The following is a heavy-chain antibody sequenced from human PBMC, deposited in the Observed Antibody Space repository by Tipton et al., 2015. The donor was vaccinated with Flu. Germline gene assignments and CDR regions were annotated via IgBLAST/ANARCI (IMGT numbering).Heavy chain of an antibody. J-gene: IGHJ5*02. CDR2: VYYNGTT. V-gene: IGHV4-59*01. Sequence: TLSLTCTVSGDSLRSYYWDWIRQSPGKGLEWIGQVYYNGTTNYNPSLKSRVTISLDKSKNQLSLNVNSMTTADTAVFYCARGGWEPHGGWFDPWGQGILVTVSS. D-gene: IGHD1-26*01. CDR1: GDSLRSYY. CDR3: ARGGWEPHGGWFDP.